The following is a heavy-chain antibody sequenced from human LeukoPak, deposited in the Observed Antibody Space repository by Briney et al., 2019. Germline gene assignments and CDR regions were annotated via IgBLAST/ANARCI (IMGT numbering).Heavy chain of an antibody. J-gene: IGHJ4*02. D-gene: IGHD5-24*01. CDR1: GFTFRRHG. CDR2: ISPGGDIT. V-gene: IGHV3-23*01. CDR3: AKDDAWLQYND. Sequence: PGGSLRLSCAASGFTFRRHGMNWVRQAPGKGLEWISGISPGGDITYYADSVKGRFRISRDNSGNKVYLHMNSLGAGDTAVYFCAKDDAWLQYNDWGQGTLVTVSS.